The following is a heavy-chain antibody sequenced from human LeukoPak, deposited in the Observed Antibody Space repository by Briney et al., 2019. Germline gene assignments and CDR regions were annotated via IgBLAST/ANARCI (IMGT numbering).Heavy chain of an antibody. CDR3: AESGYYSPYYFDY. J-gene: IGHJ4*02. D-gene: IGHD3-22*01. CDR2: ISGSGGST. CDR1: GFTFSSYA. Sequence: PGGSLRLSCAASGFTFSSYAMSWVRQAPGKGLEWVSAISGSGGSTYYADSVKGRFTISRDNSKNTLYLQMNSLRAEDTAVYYCAESGYYSPYYFDYWGQGTLVTVSS. V-gene: IGHV3-23*01.